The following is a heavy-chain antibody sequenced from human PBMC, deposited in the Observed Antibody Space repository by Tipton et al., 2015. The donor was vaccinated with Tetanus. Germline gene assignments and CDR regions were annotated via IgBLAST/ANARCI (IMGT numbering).Heavy chain of an antibody. J-gene: IGHJ5*01. D-gene: IGHD2-8*01. V-gene: IGHV4-39*07. Sequence: TLSLTCTVSGASIRGSSDYWGWIRQPPGKGLEWIGEINHDGRTTYTSSLKSRVTILVDTSKKQFSLKVTSVTAADTAVYYCARGLGSMLAPGGSIDSWGQGTLVTVSS. CDR2: INHDGRT. CDR3: ARGLGSMLAPGGSIDS. CDR1: GASIRGSSDY.